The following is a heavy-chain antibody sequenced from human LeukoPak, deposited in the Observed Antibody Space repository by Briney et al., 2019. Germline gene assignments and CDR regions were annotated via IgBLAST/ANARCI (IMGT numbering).Heavy chain of an antibody. CDR2: IYYSGST. CDR1: GDSISTSKSY. Sequence: SETLSLTCTVSGDSISTSKSYWGWTRQPPGKGLEWIGSIYYSGSTYYNPSLKSRVTISVDTSKNQFSLKLSSVTAADTAVYYCARDGVADSSGKDYFDYWGQGTLVTVSS. D-gene: IGHD6-19*01. J-gene: IGHJ4*02. V-gene: IGHV4-39*07. CDR3: ARDGVADSSGKDYFDY.